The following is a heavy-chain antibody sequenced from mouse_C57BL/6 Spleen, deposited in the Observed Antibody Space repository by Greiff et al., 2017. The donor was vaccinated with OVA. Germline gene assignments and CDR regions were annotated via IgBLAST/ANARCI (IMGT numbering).Heavy chain of an antibody. CDR3: ARYPLGYFDF. J-gene: IGHJ1*03. CDR1: GYAFTNYL. Sequence: QVQLQQSGAELVRPGTSVKVSCKASGYAFTNYLIEWVKQRPGQGLEWIGVINPGSGGNNYNEKFKGKATLTADKSSRTVYMQLISLTSDDSAVYFCARYPLGYFDFWGTGTTVTVSS. CDR2: INPGSGGN. V-gene: IGHV1-54*01.